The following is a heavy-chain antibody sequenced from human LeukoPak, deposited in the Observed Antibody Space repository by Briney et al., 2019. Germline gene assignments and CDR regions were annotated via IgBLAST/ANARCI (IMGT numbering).Heavy chain of an antibody. Sequence: SETLSLTCTVSGGSIRSYYWSWIRQPPGKGLEWIGRIYTSGSTNYNPSLKSRVTISVDTSKNQFSLKLSSVTAADTAVYYCARESAATAMVIAAFDIWGQGTMVTVSS. CDR3: ARESAATAMVIAAFDI. D-gene: IGHD5-18*01. J-gene: IGHJ3*02. CDR2: IYTSGST. CDR1: GGSIRSYY. V-gene: IGHV4-4*07.